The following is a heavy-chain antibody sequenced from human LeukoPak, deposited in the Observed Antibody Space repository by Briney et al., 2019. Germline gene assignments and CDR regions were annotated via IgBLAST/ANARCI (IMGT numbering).Heavy chain of an antibody. Sequence: GGSLRLSCTASGFTFSTYSLNWVRQAPGKGLEWISYISSSNTRTYCADSVKGRFTISRDSAKNSLYLQMNSLRAEDTAVYYCARDPNYCSGRSCYYFDYWGQGTLVTVSS. CDR1: GFTFSTYS. CDR2: ISSSNTRT. CDR3: ARDPNYCSGRSCYYFDY. D-gene: IGHD2-15*01. J-gene: IGHJ4*02. V-gene: IGHV3-48*01.